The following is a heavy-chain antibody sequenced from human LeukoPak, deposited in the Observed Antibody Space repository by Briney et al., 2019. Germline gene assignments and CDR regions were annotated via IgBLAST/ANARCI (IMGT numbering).Heavy chain of an antibody. D-gene: IGHD3-10*01. CDR3: ARDIGGNYFDS. V-gene: IGHV3-43*01. Sequence: GGSLRLSCVASGFIFDDSLMHWVRQAPGKGLEWISLISRDGSTPYYADSVKGRFTISRDNSKNSLFLKMNSLTPEDTAVYYCARDIGGNYFDSWGQGTLVTVSS. J-gene: IGHJ4*02. CDR1: GFIFDDSL. CDR2: ISRDGSTP.